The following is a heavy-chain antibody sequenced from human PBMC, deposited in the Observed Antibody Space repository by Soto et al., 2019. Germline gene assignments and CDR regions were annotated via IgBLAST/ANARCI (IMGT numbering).Heavy chain of an antibody. D-gene: IGHD2-15*01. V-gene: IGHV3-11*01. J-gene: IGHJ4*02. Sequence: QVQLVESGGGLVKPGGSLGLSCAASAFKFSDYYMSWVRQAPGKGLEWVSYISGSGDVIYYADSVKGRFTISRDNDKKSVHLQMDTLRAEDTALYYCARAPDCGEGSCYRHFDLWGQGTRVAVSS. CDR2: ISGSGDVI. CDR1: AFKFSDYY. CDR3: ARAPDCGEGSCYRHFDL.